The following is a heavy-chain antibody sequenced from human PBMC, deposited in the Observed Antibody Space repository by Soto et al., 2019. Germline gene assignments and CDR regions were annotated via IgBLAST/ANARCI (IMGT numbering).Heavy chain of an antibody. D-gene: IGHD3-10*01. V-gene: IGHV1-3*01. CDR2: VNAANGDI. Sequence: ASVKVSCKASGYTFTNYPMHWVLQAPGQGIEWMGFVNAANGDIGYSQKFQGRVTLTRDTSASTAYMQLSSLRSEDTAVYYCVRKDYYGSGVYYFDYWGQGTLVTVSS. CDR1: GYTFTNYP. CDR3: VRKDYYGSGVYYFDY. J-gene: IGHJ4*02.